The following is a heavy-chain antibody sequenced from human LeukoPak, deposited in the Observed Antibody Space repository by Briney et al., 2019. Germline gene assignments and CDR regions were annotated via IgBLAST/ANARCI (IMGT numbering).Heavy chain of an antibody. CDR3: AREGYSGYDWGADYYMDV. D-gene: IGHD5-12*01. CDR1: GDSVSSNSAA. Sequence: SQTLSLTCAISGDSVSSNSAAWNWIRQSPSRGLEWLGRTYYRSKWYNDYAVSVKSRITINPDTSKNRFSLQLNSVTPEDTAVYYCAREGYSGYDWGADYYMDVWGKGTTVTVSS. V-gene: IGHV6-1*01. CDR2: TYYRSKWYN. J-gene: IGHJ6*03.